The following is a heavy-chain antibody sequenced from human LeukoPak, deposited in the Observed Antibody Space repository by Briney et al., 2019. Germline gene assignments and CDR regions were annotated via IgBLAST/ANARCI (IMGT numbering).Heavy chain of an antibody. D-gene: IGHD5-18*01. J-gene: IGHJ4*02. CDR2: ISSSRTTI. V-gene: IGHV3-48*02. Sequence: PGGSLRLSCAASGFTFSSYSMNWVRQAPGKGLEWVSYISSSRTTIYYADSVKGRFTISRGNAKNSLYLQMNSLRDEDTAVYYCAREGPGYSYGSSGYWGQGTLVTVSS. CDR1: GFTFSSYS. CDR3: AREGPGYSYGSSGY.